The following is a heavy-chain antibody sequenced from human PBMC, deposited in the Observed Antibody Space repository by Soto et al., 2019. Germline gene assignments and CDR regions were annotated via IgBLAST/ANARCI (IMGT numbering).Heavy chain of an antibody. J-gene: IGHJ4*02. D-gene: IGHD3-22*01. CDR1: GGTFSSYA. Sequence: ASVKVSCKASGGTFSSYAITWVRQAPGQGLEWMGGIIPIFGTANYAQKFQGRVTITADESTSTAYMELSSLRSEDTAVYYCAADYYDTSGYYFAYWGQGTLVTVSS. CDR2: IIPIFGTA. V-gene: IGHV1-69*13. CDR3: AADYYDTSGYYFAY.